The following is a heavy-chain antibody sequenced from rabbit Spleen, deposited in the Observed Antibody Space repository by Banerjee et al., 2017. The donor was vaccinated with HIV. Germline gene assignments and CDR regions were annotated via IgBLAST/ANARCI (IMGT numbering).Heavy chain of an antibody. CDR2: IYAGSTGNT. CDR3: GSRPSNGYIGSGWGIVSFYFSL. J-gene: IGHJ4*01. V-gene: IGHV1S45*01. D-gene: IGHD4-1*01. Sequence: QEQLEESGGDLVKPEGSLTLTCTASGFSFSSSYWICWVRQAPGKGLEWIACIYAGSTGNTYYASWAKGRFTISKTSSTTVTLQMTSLTAADTATYFCGSRPSNGYIGSGWGIVSFYFSLWGPGTLVTVS. CDR1: GFSFSSSYW.